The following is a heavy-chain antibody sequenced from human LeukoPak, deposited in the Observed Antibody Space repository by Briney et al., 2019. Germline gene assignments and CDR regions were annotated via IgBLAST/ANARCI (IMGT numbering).Heavy chain of an antibody. Sequence: PGGSLRLSCAASGFTFSSYSMNWVRQAPGKGLEWVSGISWNSGSIGYADSAKGRFTISRDNAKNSLYLEMNSLRGEDTAFYYCAKGKGGKSSTSWYAGYFHHWGQGTLVTVSS. D-gene: IGHD6-13*01. CDR2: ISWNSGSI. CDR1: GFTFSSYS. V-gene: IGHV3-9*01. J-gene: IGHJ1*01. CDR3: AKGKGGKSSTSWYAGYFHH.